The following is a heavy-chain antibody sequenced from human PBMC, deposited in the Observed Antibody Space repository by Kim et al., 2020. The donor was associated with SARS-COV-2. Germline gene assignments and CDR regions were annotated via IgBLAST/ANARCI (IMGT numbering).Heavy chain of an antibody. D-gene: IGHD1-1*01. V-gene: IGHV1-3*01. Sequence: RNFQGRVTITRETSARTAFMELSSLTSEDTAIYYCARDGTTRNGGYYFDYWGQGALVTVSS. J-gene: IGHJ4*01. CDR3: ARDGTTRNGGYYFDY.